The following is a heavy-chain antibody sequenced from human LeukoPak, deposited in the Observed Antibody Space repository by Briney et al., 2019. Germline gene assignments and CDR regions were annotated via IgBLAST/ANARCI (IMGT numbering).Heavy chain of an antibody. CDR1: GFTFSSYA. J-gene: IGHJ3*02. D-gene: IGHD4-17*01. CDR2: ISGSGGST. CDR3: AKVIRPYGDYVLDAFDI. V-gene: IGHV3-23*01. Sequence: RGSLRLSCAASGFTFSSYAMSWVRQAPGKGLEWVSAISGSGGSTYYADSVKGRFTISRDNSKNTLYLQMNSLRAEDTAVYYCAKVIRPYGDYVLDAFDIWGQGTMVTVSS.